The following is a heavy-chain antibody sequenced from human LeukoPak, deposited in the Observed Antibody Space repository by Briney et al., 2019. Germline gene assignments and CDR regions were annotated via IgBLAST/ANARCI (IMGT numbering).Heavy chain of an antibody. CDR3: AREGPGDIVVVVAASDAFDI. D-gene: IGHD2-15*01. CDR1: GGSISSYY. J-gene: IGHJ3*02. CDR2: IYYSGST. V-gene: IGHV4-59*01. Sequence: SETLSLTCTVSGGSISSYYWSWIRQPPGKGLEWIGYIYYSGSTNYNPSLKSRVTISVDTSKDQFSLKLSSVTAADTAVYYCAREGPGDIVVVVAASDAFDIWGQGTMVTGSS.